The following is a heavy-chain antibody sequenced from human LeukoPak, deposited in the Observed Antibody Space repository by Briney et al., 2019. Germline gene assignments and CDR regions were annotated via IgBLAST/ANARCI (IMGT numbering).Heavy chain of an antibody. Sequence: PGGSLRLSCAASGFTFSSYAMSWVRQAPGKGLEWVSAISGSGGSTYYADSVKGRFTISGDNSKNTLYLQMNSLRAEDTAVYYCAKDVRYFDWSPYYFDYWGQGTLVTVSS. V-gene: IGHV3-23*01. J-gene: IGHJ4*02. D-gene: IGHD3-9*01. CDR2: ISGSGGST. CDR1: GFTFSSYA. CDR3: AKDVRYFDWSPYYFDY.